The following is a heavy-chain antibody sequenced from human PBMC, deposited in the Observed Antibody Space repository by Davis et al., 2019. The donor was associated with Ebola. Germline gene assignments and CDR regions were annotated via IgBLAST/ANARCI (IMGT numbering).Heavy chain of an antibody. V-gene: IGHV1-46*01. CDR3: ARDNRLRRFFGVDYYYYYGMDV. Sequence: AASVKVSCKASGYTFTSYYMHWVRQAPGQGLEWMGIINPSCGSTSYAQKFQGRVTMTRDTSTSTVYMELSSLRSEDTAVYYCARDNRLRRFFGVDYYYYYGMDVWGQGTTVTVSS. J-gene: IGHJ6*02. D-gene: IGHD3-3*01. CDR2: INPSCGST. CDR1: GYTFTSYY.